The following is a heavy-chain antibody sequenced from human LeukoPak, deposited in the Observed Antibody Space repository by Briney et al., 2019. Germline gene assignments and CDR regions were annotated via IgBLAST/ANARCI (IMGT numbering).Heavy chain of an antibody. D-gene: IGHD3-3*01. CDR2: IKQDGSEK. J-gene: IGHJ6*02. Sequence: GGSLRLSCAASGFTFSGYWMSWVRQAPGKGLEWVANIKQDGSEKYYVDSVKGRFTISRDNAKNSLYLQMNSLRAEDTAVYYCARDRPPYDFWSGYLYRYYYYGMDVWGQGTTVTVSS. V-gene: IGHV3-7*01. CDR3: ARDRPPYDFWSGYLYRYYYYGMDV. CDR1: GFTFSGYW.